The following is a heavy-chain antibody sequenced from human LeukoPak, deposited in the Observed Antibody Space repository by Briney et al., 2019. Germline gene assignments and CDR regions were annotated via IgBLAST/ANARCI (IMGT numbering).Heavy chain of an antibody. CDR3: ARDNEGEFDP. V-gene: IGHV4-30-4*08. D-gene: IGHD1-1*01. CDR1: GGSISSYY. Sequence: SETLSLTCTVSGGSISSYYWSWIRQPPGKGLEWIGYIYYSGSTYYNPSLKSRVTISVDTSKNQFSLKLSSVTAADTAVYYCARDNEGEFDPWGQGTLVTVSS. J-gene: IGHJ5*02. CDR2: IYYSGST.